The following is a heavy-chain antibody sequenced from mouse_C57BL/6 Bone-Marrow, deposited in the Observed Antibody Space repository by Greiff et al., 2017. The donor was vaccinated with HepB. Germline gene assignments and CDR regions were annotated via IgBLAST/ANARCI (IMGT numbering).Heavy chain of an antibody. D-gene: IGHD3-1*01. CDR2: ISTLAYSI. J-gene: IGHJ4*01. CDR1: GFTFSDYG. CDR3: ARHRGRGAMDD. Sequence: EVNVVESGGGLVQPGGSLKLSCAASGFTFSDYGMAWVRQAPRKGPEWVAFISTLAYSIYYADTVTGRITISRENAKNTLYLEMSSLRSEDTALYYCARHRGRGAMDDWGQGTSVTVSS. V-gene: IGHV5-15*01.